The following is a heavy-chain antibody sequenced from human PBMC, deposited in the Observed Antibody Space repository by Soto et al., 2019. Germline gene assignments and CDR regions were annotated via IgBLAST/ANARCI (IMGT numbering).Heavy chain of an antibody. Sequence: SETLSLTCIVSGGSISSSSYYWGWIRQPPGKGLEWIGSIYYSGSTYYNPSLKSRVTISVDTSKNQFSLKLSSVTAADTAVYYCARVSHDFWSGYPPPVFGMDVWGQGTTVTVSS. V-gene: IGHV4-39*07. CDR3: ARVSHDFWSGYPPPVFGMDV. CDR1: GGSISSSSYY. J-gene: IGHJ6*02. CDR2: IYYSGST. D-gene: IGHD3-3*01.